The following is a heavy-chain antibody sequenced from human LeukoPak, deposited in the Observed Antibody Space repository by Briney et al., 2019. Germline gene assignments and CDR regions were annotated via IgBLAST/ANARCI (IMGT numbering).Heavy chain of an antibody. V-gene: IGHV5-51*01. CDR3: ASSITMVRGASDAFDI. Sequence: GESLKISCKGSGYSFTSYWIGWVRQMPGKGLEWMGIIYPGDSDTRYSPSFQGQVTISADKFISTAYLQWSSLKASDTAMYYCASSITMVRGASDAFDIWGQGTMVTVSS. D-gene: IGHD3-10*01. CDR1: GYSFTSYW. CDR2: IYPGDSDT. J-gene: IGHJ3*02.